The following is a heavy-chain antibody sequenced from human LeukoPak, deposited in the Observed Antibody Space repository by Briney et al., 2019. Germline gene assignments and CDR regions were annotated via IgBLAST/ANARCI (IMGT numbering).Heavy chain of an antibody. CDR1: GGSISSYY. D-gene: IGHD3-10*01. J-gene: IGHJ4*02. Sequence: SETLSLTCTVSGGSISSYYWSWIRQPPGKGLEWIGYIYYSGSTSYNPSLKSRVTISVDTSKNQFSLKLSSVTAADTAVYYCARDSRVRGVITPSYFDYWGQGTLVTVSS. CDR3: ARDSRVRGVITPSYFDY. V-gene: IGHV4-59*01. CDR2: IYYSGST.